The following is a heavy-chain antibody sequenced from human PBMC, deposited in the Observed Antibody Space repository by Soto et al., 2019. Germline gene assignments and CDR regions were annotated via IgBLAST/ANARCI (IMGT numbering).Heavy chain of an antibody. D-gene: IGHD3-3*01. Sequence: SETLSLTCTVSGGSISSYYRSWIRQPPGKGLEWIGYIYYSGSTNYNPSLKSRVTISVDTSKNQFSLKLSSVPAADTAGYYCAKDLVSDCWCGSNGMDVWGQGTTVTVSS. J-gene: IGHJ6*02. V-gene: IGHV4-59*01. CDR1: GGSISSYY. CDR3: AKDLVSDCWCGSNGMDV. CDR2: IYYSGST.